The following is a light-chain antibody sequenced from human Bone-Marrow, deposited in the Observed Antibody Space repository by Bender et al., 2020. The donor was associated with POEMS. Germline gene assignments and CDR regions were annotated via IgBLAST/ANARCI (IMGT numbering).Light chain of an antibody. J-gene: IGLJ2*01. CDR3: QSYDTTLRDSEV. CDR2: EVT. V-gene: IGLV2-11*01. CDR1: SSDVGSYNL. Sequence: QSALTQPRSVSGSPGQSVTISCTGTSSDVGSYNLVSWYQQPHGKAPKLILFEVTKRPSEVSNRFSGSKSGTSASLAITGLQADDEAHYYCQSYDTTLRDSEVFGGGTKLTVL.